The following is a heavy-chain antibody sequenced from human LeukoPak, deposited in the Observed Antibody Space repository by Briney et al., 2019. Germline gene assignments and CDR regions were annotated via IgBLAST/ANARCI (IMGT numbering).Heavy chain of an antibody. CDR2: IHYSGSS. V-gene: IGHV4-39*01. D-gene: IGHD1-1*01. CDR3: ARRGLDWNVFDY. Sequence: SETLSLTCTVSGGSITNSEYYWVWIRQPPGKGLEWIANIHYSGSSYSNPSLKSRATISVDTSKNQFSLKVNSVTAADTAVYYCARRGLDWNVFDYWGQGTLVTVSS. J-gene: IGHJ4*02. CDR1: GGSITNSEYY.